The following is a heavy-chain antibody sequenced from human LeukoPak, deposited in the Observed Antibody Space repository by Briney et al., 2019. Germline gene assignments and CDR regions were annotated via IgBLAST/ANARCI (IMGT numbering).Heavy chain of an antibody. D-gene: IGHD3-22*01. V-gene: IGHV4-30-4*01. Sequence: SQTLSLTCTVSGGSISSGDYYWSWIRQPPGKGLEWIGYIYYSGSTYYNPSLKSRVTISVGTSKNQFSLKLSSVTAADTAVYYCARAWLFSGGWFDPWGQGTLVTVSS. CDR1: GGSISSGDYY. CDR3: ARAWLFSGGWFDP. J-gene: IGHJ5*02. CDR2: IYYSGST.